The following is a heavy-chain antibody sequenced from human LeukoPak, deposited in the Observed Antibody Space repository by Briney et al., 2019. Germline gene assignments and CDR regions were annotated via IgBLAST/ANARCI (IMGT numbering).Heavy chain of an antibody. CDR2: IYHSGST. CDR3: ARGGVITFGGVIDY. CDR1: GGSFSGYY. D-gene: IGHD3-16*02. Sequence: SETLSLTCAVYGGSFSGYYWSWIRQPPGKGLEWIGSIYHSGSTYYNPSLKRRVTISVDTSKNQFSLKLSSVTAADTAVYYCARGGVITFGGVIDYWGQGTLVTVSS. J-gene: IGHJ4*02. V-gene: IGHV4-34*01.